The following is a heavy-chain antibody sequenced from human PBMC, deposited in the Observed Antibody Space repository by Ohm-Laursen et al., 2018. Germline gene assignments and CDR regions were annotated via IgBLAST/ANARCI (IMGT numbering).Heavy chain of an antibody. J-gene: IGHJ5*01. V-gene: IGHV3-23*01. Sequence: SLRLSCTASGFTFSGYAMSWVRQGPEKGLEWVSVATGSGRSTYYTDSVKGRFSISRDNSKNTLYPQMNSLRVEDTAVYYCAKGRSGGTGHGNWFESWGQGALVIVSS. CDR2: ATGSGRST. D-gene: IGHD3-10*01. CDR1: GFTFSGYA. CDR3: AKGRSGGTGHGNWFES.